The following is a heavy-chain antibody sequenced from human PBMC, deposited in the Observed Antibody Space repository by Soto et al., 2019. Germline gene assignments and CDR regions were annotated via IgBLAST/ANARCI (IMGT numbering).Heavy chain of an antibody. V-gene: IGHV4-31*03. Sequence: QVQLQESGPGLVKPSQTLSLTCTVSGGSISSGGYYWSWIRQHPGKGLEWIGYIYYSGSTYYNPSLKSRVTISVDTSKNQFSLKLSSVTAADTAVYYCARTGGDYDHYYYGMDVWGQGTTVTVSS. CDR3: ARTGGDYDHYYYGMDV. D-gene: IGHD4-17*01. J-gene: IGHJ6*02. CDR2: IYYSGST. CDR1: GGSISSGGYY.